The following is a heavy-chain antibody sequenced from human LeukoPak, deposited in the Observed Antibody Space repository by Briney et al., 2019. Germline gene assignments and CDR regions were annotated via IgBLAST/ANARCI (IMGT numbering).Heavy chain of an antibody. Sequence: ASVKVSCKASGYTFTNFDINWVRQATGQGLEWMGWMSPKTGNTGSAQNLQGRVTITGNTSISTAYMELSSLRSEDTAVYYCVRIDYSNAFDIWGQGTMVTVSS. CDR2: MSPKTGNT. CDR3: VRIDYSNAFDI. J-gene: IGHJ3*02. D-gene: IGHD4-11*01. CDR1: GYTFTNFD. V-gene: IGHV1-8*01.